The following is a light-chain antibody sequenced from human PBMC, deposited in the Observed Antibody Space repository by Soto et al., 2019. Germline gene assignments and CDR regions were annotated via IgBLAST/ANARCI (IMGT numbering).Light chain of an antibody. CDR2: DAS. CDR1: QSVSSY. CDR3: QQRSSWPS. V-gene: IGKV3-11*01. J-gene: IGKJ3*01. Sequence: EIVLTQSPVILSLSPGERATLSCRASQSVSSYIAWYQQKPGQAPRLLIYDASNRASGIPARFSGSGSGTDFTLTISSLETEDFAVYYCQQRSSWPSFGPGTKVDVK.